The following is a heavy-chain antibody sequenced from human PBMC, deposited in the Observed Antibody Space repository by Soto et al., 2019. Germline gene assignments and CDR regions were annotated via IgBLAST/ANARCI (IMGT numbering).Heavy chain of an antibody. J-gene: IGHJ5*02. D-gene: IGHD6-19*01. V-gene: IGHV1-24*01. CDR1: GYALTELS. Sequence: ASVKVSCKVSGYALTELSMHSVRQAPGKGLEWMGGFDPEDGETIYAQKFQGRVTMTEDTSTDTAYMELSSLRSEDTAVYYCATPSTTSSGWYLQGSWFDPWGQGTLVTVSS. CDR3: ATPSTTSSGWYLQGSWFDP. CDR2: FDPEDGET.